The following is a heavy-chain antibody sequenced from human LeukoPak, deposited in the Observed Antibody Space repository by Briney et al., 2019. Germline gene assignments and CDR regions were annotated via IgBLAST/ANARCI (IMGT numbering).Heavy chain of an antibody. Sequence: SETLSLTCAVYGGSFSGYYWGWIRQPPGKGLEWIGSIYHSGSTYYNPSLKSRVTISVDTSKNQFSLKLSSVTAADTAVYYCASRSSAGPVLRFLEWLSHQYYFDYWGQGTLVTVSS. CDR2: IYHSGST. CDR1: GGSFSGYY. CDR3: ASRSSAGPVLRFLEWLSHQYYFDY. V-gene: IGHV4-38-2*01. J-gene: IGHJ4*02. D-gene: IGHD3-3*01.